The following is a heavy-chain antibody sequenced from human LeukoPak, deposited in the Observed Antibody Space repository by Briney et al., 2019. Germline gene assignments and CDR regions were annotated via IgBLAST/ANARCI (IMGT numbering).Heavy chain of an antibody. Sequence: GGSLRLSCAASGFTFSSYAMNWVRQAPGKGLEWVSGLSNSGGSIYYADSVKGRFTISRDNSKNTLYLQMNSLRAEDTAVYYCAKETSSSFDCWGQGTLVTVSS. D-gene: IGHD6-13*01. J-gene: IGHJ4*02. V-gene: IGHV3-23*01. CDR2: LSNSGGSI. CDR3: AKETSSSFDC. CDR1: GFTFSSYA.